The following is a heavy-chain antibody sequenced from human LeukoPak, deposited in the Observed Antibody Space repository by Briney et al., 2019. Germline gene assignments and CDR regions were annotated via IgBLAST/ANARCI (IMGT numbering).Heavy chain of an antibody. CDR3: AKDRGVVPAAFYNY. CDR2: IRYDGSNK. D-gene: IGHD2-2*01. V-gene: IGHV3-30*02. CDR1: GFTFSSYG. Sequence: GGSLRLSSAASGFTFSSYGMHWVRQAPGKGLEWVAFIRYDGSNKYYADSVKGRFTISRDNSKNTLYLQMNSLRAEDTAVYYCAKDRGVVPAAFYNYWGQGTLVTVSS. J-gene: IGHJ4*02.